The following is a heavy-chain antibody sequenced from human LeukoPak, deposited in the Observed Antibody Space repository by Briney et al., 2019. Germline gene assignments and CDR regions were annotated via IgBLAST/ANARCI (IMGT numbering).Heavy chain of an antibody. V-gene: IGHV4-39*01. Sequence: PSETLSLTCTVSGGSISSSSYYWGWLRQPPGKGLEWIGSIYYGGCTYYTPSLKIRVTISVDTSKNQFSLKLSSVTAADTAVYYCARKGGAFDIWGQGTMVTVSS. CDR2: IYYGGCT. CDR1: GGSISSSSYY. D-gene: IGHD3-16*01. J-gene: IGHJ3*02. CDR3: ARKGGAFDI.